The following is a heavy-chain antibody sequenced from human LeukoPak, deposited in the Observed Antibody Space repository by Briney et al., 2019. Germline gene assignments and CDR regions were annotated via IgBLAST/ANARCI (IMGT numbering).Heavy chain of an antibody. D-gene: IGHD3-10*01. Sequence: ASVKVSCKASGYTFTSYDINWVRQATGQGLEWMGWISAYNGNTNYAQKLQGRVTMTTDTSTSTAYMELRSLRSDDTAVYYCARVGNHGSGTNGYFDYWGQGTLVTVSS. J-gene: IGHJ4*02. CDR2: ISAYNGNT. CDR3: ARVGNHGSGTNGYFDY. V-gene: IGHV1-18*01. CDR1: GYTFTSYD.